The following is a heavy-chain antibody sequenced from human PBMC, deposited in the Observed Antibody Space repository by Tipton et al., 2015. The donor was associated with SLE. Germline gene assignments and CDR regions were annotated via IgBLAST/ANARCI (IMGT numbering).Heavy chain of an antibody. Sequence: SLRLSCVASGFTFSTYAMHWVRQAPGKGLEWVAAISYDESNKYYADSVQGRFIISRDNYRNTLYLEMNNLRNDDTAVYFCAREVLYYMDVWGKGTTVTVSS. V-gene: IGHV3-30*04. CDR2: ISYDESNK. CDR3: AREVLYYMDV. J-gene: IGHJ6*03. CDR1: GFTFSTYA. D-gene: IGHD4/OR15-4a*01.